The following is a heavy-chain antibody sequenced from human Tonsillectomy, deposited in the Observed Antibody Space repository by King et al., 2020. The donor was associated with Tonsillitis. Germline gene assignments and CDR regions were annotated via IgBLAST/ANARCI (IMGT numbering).Heavy chain of an antibody. J-gene: IGHJ5*02. V-gene: IGHV4-31*03. CDR3: ASLRGYYYDSSDYPQGGWFDP. CDR2: IYYSGST. D-gene: IGHD3-22*01. CDR1: GGSISSGGYY. Sequence: VPLQESGPGLVKPSQTLSLTCTVSGGSISSGGYYWSWIRQHPGQGLEWIGYIYYSGSTYYNPSLRSRVTISVDTSKNQFPLKLNSVTAADTAVYYCASLRGYYYDSSDYPQGGWFDPWGQGTLVTVSS.